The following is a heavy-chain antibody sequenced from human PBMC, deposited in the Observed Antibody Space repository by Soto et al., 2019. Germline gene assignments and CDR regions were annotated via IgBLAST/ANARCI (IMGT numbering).Heavy chain of an antibody. J-gene: IGHJ4*02. CDR1: GGSFSGSY. D-gene: IGHD6-6*01. CDR3: ARGRYSSPSGLKY. V-gene: IGHV4-34*01. Sequence: PSETLSLTCTVYGGSFSGSYWNWIRQPPGKGLEWIGEVSHSGSTNYNPPLKSRVTISGDTSKNQFSLKLSSVTAADTAVYYCARGRYSSPSGLKYWGQGTLVTVSS. CDR2: VSHSGST.